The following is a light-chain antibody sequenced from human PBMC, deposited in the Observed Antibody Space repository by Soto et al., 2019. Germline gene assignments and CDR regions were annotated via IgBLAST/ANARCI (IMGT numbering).Light chain of an antibody. CDR1: QSISSY. Sequence: DIQMTQSPSSLSASVGDRVTITCRASQSISSYLNWYQQKLGKAPKLLIYAASSLQSGVPSRFSGSGSGTDFTLTISSLQPEDFGTYYCQQSYSVPITFGQGTRLEIK. V-gene: IGKV1-39*01. J-gene: IGKJ5*01. CDR2: AAS. CDR3: QQSYSVPIT.